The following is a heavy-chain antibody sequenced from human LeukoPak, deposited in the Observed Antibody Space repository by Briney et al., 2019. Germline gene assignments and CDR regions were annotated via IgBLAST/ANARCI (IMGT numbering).Heavy chain of an antibody. CDR1: GYTFTSYG. Sequence: ASVKVSCKASGYTFTSYGISWVRQAPGQGLEWMGWISAYNGNTNYAQKLQGRVTMATDTSTSTAYMELRSLRSDDTAVYYCAREGSTFYYYYMDVWGKGTTVTVSS. V-gene: IGHV1-18*01. CDR2: ISAYNGNT. D-gene: IGHD2-2*01. J-gene: IGHJ6*03. CDR3: AREGSTFYYYYMDV.